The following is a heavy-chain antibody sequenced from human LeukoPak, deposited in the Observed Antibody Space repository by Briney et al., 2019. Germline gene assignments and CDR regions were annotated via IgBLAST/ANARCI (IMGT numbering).Heavy chain of an antibody. V-gene: IGHV1-3*01. D-gene: IGHD3-10*01. Sequence: ASVKVSCKASGYTFTSYAMHWVRQAPGQRLEWMGWINAGNGNTKYSQKFQGRVTITRDTSASTAYMELSSLRSEDTAVYHCARGLYGSGSDDAFDIWGQGTMVTVSS. CDR3: ARGLYGSGSDDAFDI. CDR1: GYTFTSYA. J-gene: IGHJ3*02. CDR2: INAGNGNT.